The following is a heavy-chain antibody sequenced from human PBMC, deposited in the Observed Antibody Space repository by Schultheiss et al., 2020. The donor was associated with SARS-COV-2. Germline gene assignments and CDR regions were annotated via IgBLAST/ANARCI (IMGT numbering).Heavy chain of an antibody. D-gene: IGHD4-11*01. V-gene: IGHV4-59*11. Sequence: SETLSLTCTVSGGSISSHYWSWMRQPPGKRMEWIGSMHYSGGTNYNPSLKSRVTISVDTSKNQFSLKLSSVTAADTAVYYCARATTVTTFFYDYYGMDVWGQGTTVTVSS. CDR3: ARATTVTTFFYDYYGMDV. J-gene: IGHJ6*02. CDR2: MHYSGGT. CDR1: GGSISSHY.